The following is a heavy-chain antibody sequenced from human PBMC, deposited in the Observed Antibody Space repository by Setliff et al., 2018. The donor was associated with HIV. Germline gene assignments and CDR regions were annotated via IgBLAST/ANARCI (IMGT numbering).Heavy chain of an antibody. J-gene: IGHJ4*02. V-gene: IGHV3-20*04. Sequence: GGSLRLSCAASGFTFDDYGMSWVRRVPGRGVEWVSGINGNGGSTGYADSVKGRFTSSRDNAKNSLYLQMNSLRAEDTALYYCARDGRPPYYYDSGGYLGSWFDYWGQGTLVTVSS. CDR3: ARDGRPPYYYDSGGYLGSWFDY. CDR2: INGNGGST. D-gene: IGHD3-22*01. CDR1: GFTFDDYG.